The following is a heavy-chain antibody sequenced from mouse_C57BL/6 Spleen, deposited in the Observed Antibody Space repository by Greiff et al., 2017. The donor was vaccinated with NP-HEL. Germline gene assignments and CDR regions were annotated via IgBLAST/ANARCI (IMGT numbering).Heavy chain of an antibody. CDR1: GFPSRDYG. CDR3: ARRGLPTTGYFDV. J-gene: IGHJ1*03. Sequence: VLLVELGGGLVKPEGSRNLSCAAPGFPSRDYGLHGVRRPPEKGLGWVAYFSSGSSTIYYADTVKGRFTISRDNAKNTLFLQMTSLRSEDTAMYYCARRGLPTTGYFDVWGTGTTVTVSS. V-gene: IGHV5-17*01. CDR2: FSSGSSTI. D-gene: IGHD1-1*01.